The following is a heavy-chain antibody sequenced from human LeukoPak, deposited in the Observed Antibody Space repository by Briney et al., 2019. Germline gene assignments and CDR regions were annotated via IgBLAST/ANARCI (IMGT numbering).Heavy chain of an antibody. Sequence: GGSLRLSCAASGFTVSSNYMSWVRQAPGKGLEWVSGISWASGSIGYADSVKGRFTISRDNAKNSLYLQMNSLRAEDTAVYYCARGEYGSGSYHIDYWXXGTLVTVSS. J-gene: IGHJ4*02. CDR3: ARGEYGSGSYHIDY. CDR2: ISWASGSI. V-gene: IGHV3-48*04. D-gene: IGHD3-10*01. CDR1: GFTVSSNY.